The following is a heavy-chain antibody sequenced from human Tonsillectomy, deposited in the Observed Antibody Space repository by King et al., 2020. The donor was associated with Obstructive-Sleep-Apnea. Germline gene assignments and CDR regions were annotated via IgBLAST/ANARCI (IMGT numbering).Heavy chain of an antibody. J-gene: IGHJ5*02. Sequence: QLQESGPGLVKPSETLSLTCGVSGGSXITDSYYWGWLRHFPGKGLEWIGSVSXRGTTSYNASLKSRVTISIDPSRNQFSLKLTSVTAADTAVYSCXXXXLXXXXXTXXFDPXXXGTLVXXXS. CDR2: VSXRGTT. V-gene: IGHV4-39*01. CDR3: XXXXLXXXXXTXXFDP. CDR1: GGSXITDSYY.